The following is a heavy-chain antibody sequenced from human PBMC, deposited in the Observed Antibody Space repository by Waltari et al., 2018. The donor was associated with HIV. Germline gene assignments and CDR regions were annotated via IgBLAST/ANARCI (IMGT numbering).Heavy chain of an antibody. CDR1: GYTFTSYD. D-gene: IGHD1-26*01. V-gene: IGHV1-8*01. CDR3: ARVRRPSGSYYLSY. Sequence: QVQLEQSGAEVKKPGASLKVSCKAPGYTFTSYDTFWGRQATGQGLEWMGWMNPHRGTTAYAQKFQGRVTMTRNTSITTAYMELSSLRSEDTAVYYCARVRRPSGSYYLSYWGQGTLVTVSS. J-gene: IGHJ4*02. CDR2: MNPHRGTT.